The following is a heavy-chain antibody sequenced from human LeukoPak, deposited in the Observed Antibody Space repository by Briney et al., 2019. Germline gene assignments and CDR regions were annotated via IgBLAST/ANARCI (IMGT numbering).Heavy chain of an antibody. CDR1: GFTFSSNF. J-gene: IGHJ4*02. CDR3: ARESGRGVISSYFDY. D-gene: IGHD3-10*01. CDR2: IYSGGRT. V-gene: IGHV3-66*01. Sequence: GGSLRLSCAASGFTFSSNFMSWVRQAPGKGLEWVSVIYSGGRTEYADSVKGRFTISRDNSRNMLYLQMNSLRPEDTAVYYCARESGRGVISSYFDYWGQGTLVTVSS.